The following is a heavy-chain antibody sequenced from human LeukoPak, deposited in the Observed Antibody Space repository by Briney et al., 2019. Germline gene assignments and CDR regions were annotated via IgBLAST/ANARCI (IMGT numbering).Heavy chain of an antibody. J-gene: IGHJ4*02. D-gene: IGHD6-19*01. CDR2: MFYSGST. CDR1: GGSMGSSSNF. V-gene: IGHV4-39*01. CDR3: ARQSEYTSGWHYIDY. Sequence: SETLSLTCTVSGGSMGSSSNFWAWIRQLPGKALEWIGSMFYSGSTTYYNPSLKSRVTISVDTSKNQFSLRLTSVTASDTAVYYCARQSEYTSGWHYIDYWGQGTLVTASS.